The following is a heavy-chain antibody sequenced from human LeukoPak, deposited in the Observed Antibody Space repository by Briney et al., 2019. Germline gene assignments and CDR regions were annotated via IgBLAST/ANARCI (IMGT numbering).Heavy chain of an antibody. CDR3: ARVNSALVVSSEGSWAGSLGFDH. Sequence: GGSLRLSCAASGIPFSNYTLTWVRQAPGKGVVWVSSISGSSRYIHYSDSVRGRFSISRDNAKNSVYLQMDSLTADDTAVYYCARVNSALVVSSEGSWAGSLGFDHWGQGILVIVSS. CDR1: GIPFSNYT. CDR2: ISGSSRYI. V-gene: IGHV3-21*06. D-gene: IGHD3-22*01. J-gene: IGHJ4*02.